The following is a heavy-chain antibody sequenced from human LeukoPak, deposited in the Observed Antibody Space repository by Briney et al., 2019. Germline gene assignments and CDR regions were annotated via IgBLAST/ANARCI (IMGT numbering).Heavy chain of an antibody. CDR1: GYTFTSYD. CDR2: MNPNGGNT. Sequence: ASVKVSCKASGYTFTSYDINWVRQATGQGLEWMGWMNPNGGNTGYAQKFQGRVTMTRNTSISTAYMELSSLRSEDTAVYYCARVRVEYYYYYMDVWGKGTTVTVSS. V-gene: IGHV1-8*01. CDR3: ARVRVEYYYYYMDV. J-gene: IGHJ6*03. D-gene: IGHD2-15*01.